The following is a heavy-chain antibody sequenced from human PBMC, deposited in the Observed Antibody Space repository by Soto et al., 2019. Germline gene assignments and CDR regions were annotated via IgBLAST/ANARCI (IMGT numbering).Heavy chain of an antibody. V-gene: IGHV1-2*02. CDR3: VRDTAYCSGGTCYSSHDMDV. Sequence: XSVKVSCEASGYTFTGAYIHWVRQAPGQGLEWMGCINPNSGGTEFAQKFQGRVTVTRDTSITTVYMEMNSLRVEDTAVYHCVRDTAYCSGGTCYSSHDMDVWGQGTTVTVSS. CDR1: GYTFTGAY. D-gene: IGHD2-15*01. J-gene: IGHJ6*02. CDR2: INPNSGGT.